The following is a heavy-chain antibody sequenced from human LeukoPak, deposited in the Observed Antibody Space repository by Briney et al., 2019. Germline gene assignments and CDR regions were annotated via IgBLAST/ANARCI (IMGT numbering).Heavy chain of an antibody. Sequence: GASVKVSCRASGYTLTAFFMYWVRQAPGQGLEWMGWINPKSGAAIYAQNFQGRVTLTRDTSISTAYMDLSSLRSDDTATYYCARGRIIPAGVLIDFWGQGTLVTVS. CDR2: INPKSGAA. J-gene: IGHJ4*02. D-gene: IGHD2-2*01. V-gene: IGHV1-2*02. CDR3: ARGRIIPAGVLIDF. CDR1: GYTLTAFF.